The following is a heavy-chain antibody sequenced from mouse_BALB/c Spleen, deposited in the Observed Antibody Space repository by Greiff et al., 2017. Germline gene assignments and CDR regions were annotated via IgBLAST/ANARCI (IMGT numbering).Heavy chain of an antibody. CDR3: ARHYYGSSYRGLDY. CDR2: ISSGGSYT. D-gene: IGHD1-1*01. V-gene: IGHV5-6*01. J-gene: IGHJ2*01. Sequence: EVPGVESGGDLVKPGGSLKLSCAASGFTFSSYGMSWVRQTPDKRLAWVATISSGGSYTYYPDSVKGRFTISRDNAKNTLYLQMSSLKSEDTAMYYCARHYYGSSYRGLDYWGEGTTLTVSS. CDR1: GFTFSSYG.